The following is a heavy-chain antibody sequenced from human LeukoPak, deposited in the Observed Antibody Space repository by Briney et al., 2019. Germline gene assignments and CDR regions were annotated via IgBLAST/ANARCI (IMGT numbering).Heavy chain of an antibody. J-gene: IGHJ4*02. D-gene: IGHD3-9*01. V-gene: IGHV4-61*02. CDR3: ASEKTYYDILTGPYDY. CDR2: IYTSGST. Sequence: PSETLSLTCTVSGGSISSGSYYWSWIRQPAGKGLEWIGRIYTSGSTNYNPSLKSRVTISVDTSKNQFSLKLSSVTAADTAVYYCASEKTYYDILTGPYDYWGQGTLVTVSS. CDR1: GGSISSGSYY.